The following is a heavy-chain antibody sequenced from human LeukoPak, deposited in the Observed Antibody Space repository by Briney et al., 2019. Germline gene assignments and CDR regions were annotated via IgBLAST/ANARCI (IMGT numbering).Heavy chain of an antibody. J-gene: IGHJ4*02. D-gene: IGHD6-19*01. CDR3: ARDPSSGWYGPTYFDY. V-gene: IGHV4-34*01. CDR1: GGSFSGYY. Sequence: SETLSLTCAVYGGSFSGYYWSWIRQPPGKGLEWIGEINHSGSTNYNPSLKSRVTISVDTSKNQFSLKLSSVTAADTAVYYCARDPSSGWYGPTYFDYWGQGTLVTVSS. CDR2: INHSGST.